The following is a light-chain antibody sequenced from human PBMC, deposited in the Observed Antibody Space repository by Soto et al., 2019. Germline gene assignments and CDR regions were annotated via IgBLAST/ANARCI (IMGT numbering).Light chain of an antibody. Sequence: EIVLAQSPATLSLSPGERATVSCWASQSVSSNLAWYQQKPGQTPKLLIYAASTRAAAVPDRFTGSGSGTDFALTISRLEPEDFAVYYCQQYGDSPLTFGPGTKVDIK. V-gene: IGKV3-20*01. CDR1: QSVSSN. J-gene: IGKJ3*01. CDR2: AAS. CDR3: QQYGDSPLT.